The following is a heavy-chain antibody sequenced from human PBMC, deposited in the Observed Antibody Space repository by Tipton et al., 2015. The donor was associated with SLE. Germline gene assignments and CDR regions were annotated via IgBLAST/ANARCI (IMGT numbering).Heavy chain of an antibody. V-gene: IGHV4-39*01. J-gene: IGHJ5*02. Sequence: TLSLTCAVSGGSISSRSYYWGWIRQPPGKGLEWIGSIYYSGSTYYNPSLKSRVTISVDTSKSQFSLKLSSVTATDTALYYCARATGSGTFTRFDPWGQGTLVTVSS. CDR1: GGSISSRSYY. CDR3: ARATGSGTFTRFDP. CDR2: IYYSGST. D-gene: IGHD3-10*01.